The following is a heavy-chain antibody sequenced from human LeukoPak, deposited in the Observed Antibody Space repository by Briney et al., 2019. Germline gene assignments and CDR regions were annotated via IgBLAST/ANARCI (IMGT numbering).Heavy chain of an antibody. V-gene: IGHV3-23*01. Sequence: PGGSLGLSCAASGFPLRSYGMSWVRQAPGKGLEWVSAISGSDGSTYYTDSVKGRFTISRDNSRNTLYLQLNSLRAEDTAVYYCAKEEYSGSLLTLDYWGQGTLVTVSS. CDR3: AKEEYSGSLLTLDY. CDR1: GFPLRSYG. J-gene: IGHJ4*02. D-gene: IGHD1-26*01. CDR2: ISGSDGST.